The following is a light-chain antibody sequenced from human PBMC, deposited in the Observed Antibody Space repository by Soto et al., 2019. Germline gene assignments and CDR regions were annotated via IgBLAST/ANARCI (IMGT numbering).Light chain of an antibody. CDR1: QGIRQF. V-gene: IGKV1-33*01. J-gene: IGKJ1*01. Sequence: DIQMTQSPSSLSASVGDRVTITCQASQGIRQFLNWYQQKPGKAPKLLIYDASNLQTGVPSRFSGSGSGTDFTFTISSLQPEDIATYYCQQYNNYATWTFGQGTKVEIK. CDR3: QQYNNYATWT. CDR2: DAS.